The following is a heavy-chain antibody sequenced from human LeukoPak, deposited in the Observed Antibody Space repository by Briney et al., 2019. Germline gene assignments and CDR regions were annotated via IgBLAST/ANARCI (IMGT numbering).Heavy chain of an antibody. D-gene: IGHD1-26*01. CDR1: GASMSNYY. CDR2: IYYSGST. J-gene: IGHJ3*02. V-gene: IGHV4-59*01. CDR3: ARDRSGSYWDAFDI. Sequence: SETLSLTCTVSGASMSNYYWSWIRQPPGKGLEWIGYIYYSGSTNYNPSLKSRVTISVDTSKNQFSLKLSSVTAADTAVYYCARDRSGSYWDAFDIWGQGTMVTVSS.